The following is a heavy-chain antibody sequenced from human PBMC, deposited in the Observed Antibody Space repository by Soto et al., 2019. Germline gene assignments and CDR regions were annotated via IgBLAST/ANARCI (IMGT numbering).Heavy chain of an antibody. CDR3: AHTRGYSRRWGRVPPPNENDY. D-gene: IGHD6-13*01. CDR1: GFSLSTSGVG. V-gene: IGHV2-5*01. J-gene: IGHJ4*02. CDR2: IYWNDDK. Sequence: QITLKESGPTLVKPTQTLTLTCTFSGFSLSTSGVGVGWIRQPPGKALEWLALIYWNDDKRYSPSLKSRLTIPKDTSKNQVVLNITHLDPVDTATYYCAHTRGYSRRWGRVPPPNENDYWGQGTLVTVSS.